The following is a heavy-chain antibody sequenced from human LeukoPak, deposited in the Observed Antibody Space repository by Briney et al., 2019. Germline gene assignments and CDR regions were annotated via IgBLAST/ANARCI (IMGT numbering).Heavy chain of an antibody. Sequence: GGSLRLSCTASGFTFSSYTMTWVRKAPGKGLKWVSTITTGDGNTYYADSVKGRFTVSRDDSKNTLYLQMNSLRAEDTAVYYCAKDGGLWVSAHWGDSWGRGTLVTVSS. CDR3: AKDGGLWVSAHWGDS. CDR1: GFTFSSYT. CDR2: ITTGDGNT. J-gene: IGHJ4*02. V-gene: IGHV3-23*01. D-gene: IGHD7-27*01.